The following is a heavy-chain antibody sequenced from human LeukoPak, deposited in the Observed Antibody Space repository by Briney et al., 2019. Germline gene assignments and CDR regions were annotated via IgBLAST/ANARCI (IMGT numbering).Heavy chain of an antibody. CDR3: ARGGGLDV. CDR1: GFTFNSYA. D-gene: IGHD3-16*01. CDR2: INHNGNVN. J-gene: IGHJ6*02. Sequence: GGSLRLSCAASGFTFNSYAMNWARQAPGKGLEWVASINHNGNVNYYVDSVKGRFTISRDNAKNSLYLQMSNLRAEDTAVYFCARGGGLDVWGQGATVTVSS. V-gene: IGHV3-7*03.